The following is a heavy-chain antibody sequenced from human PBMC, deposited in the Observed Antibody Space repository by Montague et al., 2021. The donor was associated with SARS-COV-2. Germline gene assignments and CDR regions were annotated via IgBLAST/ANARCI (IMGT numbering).Heavy chain of an antibody. Sequence: TLSLTCTVSGGSISSCGYYWSRIRHHPGKGLVWIGYIYYSGSSYYNPSPKSRVTISVDTSKNQFSLKLSSVTAADTAVYYCARDVGWYSSSWFDYWGQGTLVTVSS. V-gene: IGHV4-31*03. CDR1: GGSISSCGYY. D-gene: IGHD6-13*01. J-gene: IGHJ4*02. CDR2: IYYSGSS. CDR3: ARDVGWYSSSWFDY.